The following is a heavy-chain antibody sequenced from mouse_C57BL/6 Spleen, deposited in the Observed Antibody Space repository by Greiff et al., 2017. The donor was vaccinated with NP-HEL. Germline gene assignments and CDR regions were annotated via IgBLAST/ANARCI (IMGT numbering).Heavy chain of an antibody. CDR1: GYAFSSSW. CDR2: IYPGDGDT. J-gene: IGHJ4*01. D-gene: IGHD2-5*01. V-gene: IGHV1-82*01. CDR3: APYYSNYVDYAMDY. Sequence: VKLVESGPELVKPGASVKISCKASGYAFSSSWMNWVKQRPGKGLEWIGRIYPGDGDTNYNGKFKGKATLTADKSSSTAYMQLISLTSEDSAVYFCAPYYSNYVDYAMDYWGQGTSVTVSS.